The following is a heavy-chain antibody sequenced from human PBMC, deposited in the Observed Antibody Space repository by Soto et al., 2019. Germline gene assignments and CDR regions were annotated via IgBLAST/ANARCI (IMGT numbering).Heavy chain of an antibody. J-gene: IGHJ5*02. V-gene: IGHV4-39*02. CDR3: ARLVVVAPVDNA. Sequence: SETLSLTCSVSCGSISYNLYYWGWIRQPPGKGLDWVGGIFYTGTTYYSPSLKDRVTISVHTSKNSFSLNLTSVTAADTAVYFCARLVVVAPVDNAWGQGTLVNVSS. CDR1: CGSISYNLYY. D-gene: IGHD2-15*01. CDR2: IFYTGTT.